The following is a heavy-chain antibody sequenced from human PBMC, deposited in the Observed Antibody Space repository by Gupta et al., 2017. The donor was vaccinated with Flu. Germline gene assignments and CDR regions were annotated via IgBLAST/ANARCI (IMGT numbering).Heavy chain of an antibody. CDR2: ISSSSSYI. CDR3: ARHFSDRDGFDI. J-gene: IGHJ3*02. CDR1: GSGFNIYV. V-gene: IGHV3-21*01. Sequence: EAQMVESGGGLVEPGGSLRLSCAASGSGFNIYVITWVRQAPGKGLEWVSSISSSSSYIYYADSVRGRLTISRDNAKNSLYLQMNTLRTDDSAIYYCARHFSDRDGFDIWGQGTMVTVSS.